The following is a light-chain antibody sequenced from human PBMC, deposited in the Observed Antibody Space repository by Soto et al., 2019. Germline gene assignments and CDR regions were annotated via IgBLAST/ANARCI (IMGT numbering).Light chain of an antibody. Sequence: EIVLTQSPGTLSLSPGERATLSCRASQSVSSSYLAWYQQKPGQSPRLLIYGASSRDTGIPDRFSGSWSGTDFNLTISRLEPEDFAVYYCQQYGSSSYTFGQGTKLEIK. J-gene: IGKJ2*01. CDR1: QSVSSSY. CDR2: GAS. V-gene: IGKV3-20*01. CDR3: QQYGSSSYT.